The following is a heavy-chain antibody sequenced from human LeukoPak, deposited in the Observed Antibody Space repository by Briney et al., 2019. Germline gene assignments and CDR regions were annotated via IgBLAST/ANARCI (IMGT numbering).Heavy chain of an antibody. V-gene: IGHV3-53*01. CDR2: MYSRGDT. J-gene: IGHJ5*02. Sequence: TGGSLRLSCAASGFTVSNNYMSWVRQAPGKGLEWVSVMYSRGDTYYANSVKGRFTFSGDISKNTLYLQMNGLRTEDTAMYYCARDAPQVPAAGVLASWGQGTLVIVSS. CDR1: GFTVSNNY. D-gene: IGHD6-13*01. CDR3: ARDAPQVPAAGVLAS.